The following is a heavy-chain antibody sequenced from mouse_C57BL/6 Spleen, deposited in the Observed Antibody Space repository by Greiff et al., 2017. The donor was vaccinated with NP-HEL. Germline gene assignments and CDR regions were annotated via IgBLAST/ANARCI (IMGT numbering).Heavy chain of an antibody. CDR1: GFNIKDDY. Sequence: EVQLQQSGAELVRPGASVKLSCTASGFNIKDDYMHWVKQRPEQGLEWIGWIDPENGDTEYASKFQGKATITADTSSNTAYLQLSSLTSEDTAVYYCTTRRYENTSNYDYWGQGTTLTVSS. J-gene: IGHJ2*01. V-gene: IGHV14-4*01. CDR2: IDPENGDT. D-gene: IGHD2-5*01. CDR3: TTRRYENTSNYDY.